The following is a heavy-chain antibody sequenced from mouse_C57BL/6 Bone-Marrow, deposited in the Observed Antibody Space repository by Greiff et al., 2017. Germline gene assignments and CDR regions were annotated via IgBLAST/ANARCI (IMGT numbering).Heavy chain of an antibody. Sequence: VQLQQSGPELVKPGASVKISCKASGYAFSSSWMNWVKQRPGKGLEWIGRIYPGDGDTNYNGKFKGNATLTADKSSSTAYMQLSSLTSEDSAVYFCAGFPPYAMDYWGQGTSVTVSS. V-gene: IGHV1-82*01. J-gene: IGHJ4*01. CDR2: IYPGDGDT. CDR3: AGFPPYAMDY. CDR1: GYAFSSSW.